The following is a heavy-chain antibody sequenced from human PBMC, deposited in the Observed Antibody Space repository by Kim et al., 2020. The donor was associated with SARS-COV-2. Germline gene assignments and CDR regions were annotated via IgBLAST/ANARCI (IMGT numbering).Heavy chain of an antibody. D-gene: IGHD3-22*01. CDR2: INPIFGRA. V-gene: IGHV1-69*13. Sequence: SVKVSCKASGGTFSSYSISWVRQAPGQGLEWMGGINPIFGRANNAQRFQGRVTITADEVTSTAYMELGSLTSKDTAVYYCAGALYGSVVEGPFDYWGQG. CDR3: AGALYGSVVEGPFDY. J-gene: IGHJ4*02. CDR1: GGTFSSYS.